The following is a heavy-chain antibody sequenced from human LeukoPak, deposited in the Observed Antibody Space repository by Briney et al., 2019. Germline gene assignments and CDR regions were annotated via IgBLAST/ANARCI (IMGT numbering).Heavy chain of an antibody. CDR2: INPSGGST. CDR3: ARVGYSGYDFPGP. V-gene: IGHV1-46*01. CDR1: GYTFTSYY. Sequence: GASVKVSCKASGYTFTSYYMHWVRQAPGQGLEWMGIINPSGGSTSYAQKFQGRVTMTRNTSISTAYMELSSLRSEDTAVYYCARVGYSGYDFPGPWGQGTLVTVSS. D-gene: IGHD5-12*01. J-gene: IGHJ5*02.